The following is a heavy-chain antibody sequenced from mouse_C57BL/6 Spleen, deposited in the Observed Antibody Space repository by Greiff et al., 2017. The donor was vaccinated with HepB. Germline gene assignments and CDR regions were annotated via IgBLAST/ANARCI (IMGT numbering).Heavy chain of an antibody. CDR1: GFSLSTSGMG. J-gene: IGHJ2*01. V-gene: IGHV8-12*01. CDR3: ARRIFPYYFDY. Sequence: QVTLKECGPGILQSSQTLSLTCSFSGFSLSTSGMGVSWIRQPSGKGLEWLAHIYWDDDKRYNPSLKSRLTISKYTSRNQVFLKITSVDTADTATYSCARRIFPYYFDYWGQGTTLTVSS. CDR2: IYWDDDK.